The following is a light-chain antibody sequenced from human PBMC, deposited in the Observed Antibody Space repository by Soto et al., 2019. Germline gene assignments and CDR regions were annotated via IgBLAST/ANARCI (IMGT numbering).Light chain of an antibody. V-gene: IGKV1-27*01. J-gene: IGKJ3*01. CDR3: QKYNGAPPET. Sequence: DIQMTQSPSSLSATVGDRVTITCRASQDISNYLARHQQKPGKVPKLLIYAASTLQPGVPSRFSGSGSGTDFTLTISSLQPEDVATYYCQKYNGAPPETFGPGTKVAIK. CDR2: AAS. CDR1: QDISNY.